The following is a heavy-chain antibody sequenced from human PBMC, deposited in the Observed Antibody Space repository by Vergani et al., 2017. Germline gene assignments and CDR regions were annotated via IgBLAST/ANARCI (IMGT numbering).Heavy chain of an antibody. V-gene: IGHV1-46*03. J-gene: IGHJ6*02. CDR3: ARGDTAMVPRGGLDV. CDR1: GYTFTSYY. Sequence: QVQLVQSGAEVKKPGASVKVSCKASGYTFTSYYMHWVRQAPGQGLKWMGVINPTGGSTRYAQKIQGRVTMTRDTSTSTVYMELSSLRSEDTAVYYCARGDTAMVPRGGLDVWGQGTTVTVSS. D-gene: IGHD5-18*01. CDR2: INPTGGST.